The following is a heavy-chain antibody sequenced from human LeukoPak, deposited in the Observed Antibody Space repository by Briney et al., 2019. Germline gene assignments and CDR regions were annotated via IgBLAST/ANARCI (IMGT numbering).Heavy chain of an antibody. J-gene: IGHJ4*02. CDR3: ARAGYSSSSGGDS. CDR2: IIPIFGTA. D-gene: IGHD6-6*01. Sequence: SVTVSCKASGGTFSSYAISWVRQAPGQGLEWMGGIIPIFGTANYAQKFQGRVTITTDESTSTAYMELGSLRSEDTAVYYCARAGYSSSSGGDSWGQGTLVTVSS. CDR1: GGTFSSYA. V-gene: IGHV1-69*05.